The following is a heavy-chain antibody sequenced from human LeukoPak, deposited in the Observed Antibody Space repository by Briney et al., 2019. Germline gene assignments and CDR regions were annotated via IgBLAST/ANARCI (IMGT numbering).Heavy chain of an antibody. CDR3: ATEGEGGYFDH. CDR1: GIAVSSSF. J-gene: IGHJ4*01. Sequence: GGSLRLSCAASGIAVSSSFVSXXXQAPGKGLEWVSAIYSGGSTFYVDSVKGRFTVSRDNSKNTVYLQMNSLRGEDTAVYYCATEGEGGYFDHWGHGTLVTVSS. D-gene: IGHD3-16*01. CDR2: IYSGGST. V-gene: IGHV3-66*01.